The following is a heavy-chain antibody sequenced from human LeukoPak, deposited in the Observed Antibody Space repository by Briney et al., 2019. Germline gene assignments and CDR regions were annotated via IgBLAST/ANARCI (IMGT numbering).Heavy chain of an antibody. CDR1: GGSISSYY. CDR3: ARVPGESVVPAARYYYYYYMDV. Sequence: SETLSLTCTVSGGSISSYYWSWIRQPAGKGLEWIGRIYTSGSTNYNPSLKSRVTMSVDTSKNQFSLKLSSVTAADTAVYYCARVPGESVVPAARYYYYYYMDVWGKGTTVTVSS. CDR2: IYTSGST. V-gene: IGHV4-4*07. J-gene: IGHJ6*03. D-gene: IGHD2-2*01.